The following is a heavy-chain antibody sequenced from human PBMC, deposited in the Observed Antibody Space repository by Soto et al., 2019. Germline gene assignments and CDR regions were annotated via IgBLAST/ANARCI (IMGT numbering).Heavy chain of an antibody. J-gene: IGHJ5*01. CDR1: GGSISSGGYS. Sequence: SETLSLTYAVSGGSISSGGYSWSWIRQPPGKGLEWIGYIYHSGSTYYNPSLKSRVTISVDTSKNQFSLKLSSVTAADTAVYYCARQGHYYDSSGYSWFDSWGQGTLVTVSS. D-gene: IGHD3-22*01. V-gene: IGHV4-30-2*01. CDR2: IYHSGST. CDR3: ARQGHYYDSSGYSWFDS.